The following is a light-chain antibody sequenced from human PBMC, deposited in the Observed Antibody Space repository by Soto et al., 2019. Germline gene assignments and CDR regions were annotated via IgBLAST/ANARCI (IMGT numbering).Light chain of an antibody. CDR2: HVS. V-gene: IGLV2-14*03. CDR1: SGDVGAYNF. J-gene: IGLJ1*01. Sequence: ALTQPASVSGSPGQSITISCTGTSGDVGAYNFVSWYQQHPGKAPKLIVYHVSDRPSGFSSRFSGSKSGNSASLTISGLQAEDEADYYCSSYTSSSIYVFGTGTKVTVL. CDR3: SSYTSSSIYV.